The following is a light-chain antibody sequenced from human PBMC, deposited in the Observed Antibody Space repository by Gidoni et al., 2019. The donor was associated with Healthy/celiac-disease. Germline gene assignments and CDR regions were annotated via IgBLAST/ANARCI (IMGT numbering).Light chain of an antibody. Sequence: QLVLTQSPSASASLGASVKLTCTLSSGHSSYAIAWHQQQPEKGPRYLMKLNSDGSHSKGDGIPDLFSGSSSGAERYLTISSLQSEDEADYYCQTWGTGVFGTGTKVXVX. CDR2: LNSDGSH. CDR3: QTWGTGV. CDR1: SGHSSYA. V-gene: IGLV4-69*01. J-gene: IGLJ1*01.